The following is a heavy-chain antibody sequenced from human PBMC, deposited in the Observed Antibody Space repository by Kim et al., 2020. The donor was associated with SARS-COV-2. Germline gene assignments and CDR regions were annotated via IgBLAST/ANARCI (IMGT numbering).Heavy chain of an antibody. V-gene: IGHV3-7*01. CDR1: GFTFSNYW. Sequence: GGSLRLSCAASGFTFSNYWMSWVRQVPGKGLEWVASIKQDGSENYYVDLVKGRFTISRDNAKSSLYLQVNSLRVEDTAVYYCATGAVLLGYWGRGTLVTVSS. J-gene: IGHJ4*02. CDR3: ATGAVLLGY. D-gene: IGHD6-19*01. CDR2: IKQDGSEN.